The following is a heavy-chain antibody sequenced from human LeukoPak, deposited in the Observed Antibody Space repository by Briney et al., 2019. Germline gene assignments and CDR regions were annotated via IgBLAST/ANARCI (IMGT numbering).Heavy chain of an antibody. CDR1: GGSISSYY. J-gene: IGHJ5*02. V-gene: IGHV4-4*07. Sequence: PSETLSLTCTVSGGSISSYYWSWIRQPAGKGLEWIGRIYTSGSTNYNPPLKSRVTMSVDTSKDQFSLKLSSVTAADTAVYYCARGPPASITLKWTYYYDSSGYYGLWFDPWGQGTLVTVSS. CDR3: ARGPPASITLKWTYYYDSSGYYGLWFDP. D-gene: IGHD3-22*01. CDR2: IYTSGST.